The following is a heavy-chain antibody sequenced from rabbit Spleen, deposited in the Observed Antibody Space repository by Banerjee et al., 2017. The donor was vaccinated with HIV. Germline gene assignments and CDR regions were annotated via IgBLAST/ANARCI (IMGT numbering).Heavy chain of an antibody. D-gene: IGHD5-1*01. V-gene: IGHV1S47*01. J-gene: IGHJ4*01. Sequence: QEQLVESGGGLVQPGGSLKLSCKASGFDFSVYGLSWVRQAPGKGLEWIAYIYLDYGSTDYASWVNGRFTISLDNAQNTVFLQMTSLTAADTATYFCARDLVAVIGWNFNLWGQGTLVTVS. CDR1: GFDFSVYG. CDR2: IYLDYGST. CDR3: ARDLVAVIGWNFNL.